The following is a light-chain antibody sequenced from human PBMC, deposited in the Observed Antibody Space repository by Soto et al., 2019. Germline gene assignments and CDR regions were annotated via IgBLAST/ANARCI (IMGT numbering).Light chain of an antibody. CDR1: QGISNY. Sequence: DIQMTQSPSSLSASVGDRVTITCRASQGISNYLAWYQQKPGKVPKLLIYAASTLQSGVPSRFSGSGSGTEFTLTISSLQPEDVATYYCQKYNSAHQTVGQGPMAEIK. V-gene: IGKV1-27*01. CDR2: AAS. CDR3: QKYNSAHQT. J-gene: IGKJ1*01.